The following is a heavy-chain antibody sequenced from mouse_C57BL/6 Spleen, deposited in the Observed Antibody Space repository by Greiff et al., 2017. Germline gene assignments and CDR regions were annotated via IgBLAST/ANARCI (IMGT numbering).Heavy chain of an antibody. D-gene: IGHD1-1*01. CDR2: IPPSDSDN. Sequence: VQLQQPGAELVKPGASVKVSCKASGYTFTSYWMHWVKQRPGQGLEWIGRIPPSDSDNNYNQKFKGKATLTVDKSSSTAYMQLSSLTSEDSAVYYCARDEITTDAMDYWGQGTSVTVSA. CDR1: GYTFTSYW. V-gene: IGHV1-74*01. CDR3: ARDEITTDAMDY. J-gene: IGHJ4*01.